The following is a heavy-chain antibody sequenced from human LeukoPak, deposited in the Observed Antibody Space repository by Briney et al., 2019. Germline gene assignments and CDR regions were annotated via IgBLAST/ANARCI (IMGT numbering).Heavy chain of an antibody. CDR1: GSTFSSYA. CDR3: AKTLSGSTSSNQPAHYFDY. CDR2: ISGSGGST. J-gene: IGHJ4*02. D-gene: IGHD2-2*01. V-gene: IGHV3-23*01. Sequence: LSGGSLRLSCAASGSTFSSYAMSWARQAPGKGLEWVSAISGSGGSTYYADSVKGRFTISRDNSKNTLYLQMNSLRAEDTAVYYCAKTLSGSTSSNQPAHYFDYWGQGTLVTVSS.